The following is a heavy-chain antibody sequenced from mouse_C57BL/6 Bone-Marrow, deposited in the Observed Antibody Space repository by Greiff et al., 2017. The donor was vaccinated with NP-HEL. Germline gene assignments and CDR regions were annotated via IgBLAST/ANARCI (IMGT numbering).Heavy chain of an antibody. CDR3: ARNRGGAPDY. Sequence: QVQLKESGPGLVQPSQSLSITCTVSGFSLTSYGVHWVRQSPGKGLEWLGVIWSGGSTDYNAAFISSMSISKDKSKSQVFFKMNSLQAEDTAIYYCARNRGGAPDYWGQGTTLTVSA. CDR1: GFSLTSYG. V-gene: IGHV2-2*01. CDR2: IWSGGST. J-gene: IGHJ2*01. D-gene: IGHD1-1*02.